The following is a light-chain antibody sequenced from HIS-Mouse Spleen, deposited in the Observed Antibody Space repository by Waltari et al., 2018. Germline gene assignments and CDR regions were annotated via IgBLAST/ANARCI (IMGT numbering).Light chain of an antibody. V-gene: IGKV1-33*01. J-gene: IGKJ4*01. Sequence: DIQLTQSPSFLSASVGDRVTITCRASQDISNYLNWNQQKPGKAPKLLIYDASNLETGVPSRFSGSGSGTDFTFTISSLQPEDIATYYCQQYDNLPLTFGGGTKVEIK. CDR2: DAS. CDR3: QQYDNLPLT. CDR1: QDISNY.